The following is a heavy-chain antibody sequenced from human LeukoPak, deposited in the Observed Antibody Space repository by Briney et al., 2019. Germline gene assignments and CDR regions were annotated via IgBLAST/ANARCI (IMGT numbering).Heavy chain of an antibody. D-gene: IGHD6-13*01. V-gene: IGHV3-21*01. CDR2: ISSSSSYI. Sequence: GGSLRLSCAASGFTFSSYSMNWVRQAPGKGLEWVSSISSSSSYIYYADSVKGRFTISRDNAKNSLYLQMNSLRAEDTAVYYCARDRAAAGFFDYWGQGTLVTVSS. CDR3: ARDRAAAGFFDY. J-gene: IGHJ4*02. CDR1: GFTFSSYS.